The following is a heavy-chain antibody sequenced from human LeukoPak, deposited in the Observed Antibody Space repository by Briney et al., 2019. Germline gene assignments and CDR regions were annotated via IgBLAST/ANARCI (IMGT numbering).Heavy chain of an antibody. Sequence: GESLKISCKGSGYSFISHWIGWVRQVPGKGLEWMGIIYPGDSDTRYSPSFQGQVTISADKSISTAYLQWSSLKASDTAMYYCARHPGSSGYYPLPEDYWGQGTLVTVSS. V-gene: IGHV5-51*01. CDR1: GYSFISHW. CDR2: IYPGDSDT. J-gene: IGHJ4*02. D-gene: IGHD3-22*01. CDR3: ARHPGSSGYYPLPEDY.